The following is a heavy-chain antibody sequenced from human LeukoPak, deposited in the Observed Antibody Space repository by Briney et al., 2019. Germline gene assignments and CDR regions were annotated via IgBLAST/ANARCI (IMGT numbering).Heavy chain of an antibody. J-gene: IGHJ6*02. CDR2: IYSSGST. CDR3: ARRITLIRGVKTYYYYGMDV. Sequence: SETLSLTCSVSGGSMNSYYWSWIRQPPGKGLVWIGYIYSSGSTNYNPSLKSRVTMSVDTSKNQFSLKLSSVTAADTAVYFCARRITLIRGVKTYYYYGMDVWGQGTTVTVSS. CDR1: GGSMNSYY. D-gene: IGHD3-10*01. V-gene: IGHV4-59*08.